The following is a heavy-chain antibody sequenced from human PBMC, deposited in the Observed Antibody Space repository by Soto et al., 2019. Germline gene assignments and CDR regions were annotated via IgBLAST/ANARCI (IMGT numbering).Heavy chain of an antibody. V-gene: IGHV5-51*01. D-gene: IGHD6-13*01. CDR1: GCIFASYW. J-gene: IGHJ4*02. CDR3: AISGIAAAGTNYFDY. CDR2: IYPGDSDT. Sequence: GESLKISCKGSGCIFASYWICCFLQMPVKGLEWMGIIYPGDSDTRYSPSFQGQVTISADKSISTAYLQWSSLKPSDTAMYYCAISGIAAAGTNYFDYWGQGTLVTVSS.